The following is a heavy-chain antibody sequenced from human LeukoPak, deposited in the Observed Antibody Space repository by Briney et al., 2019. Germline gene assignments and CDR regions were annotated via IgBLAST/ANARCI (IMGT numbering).Heavy chain of an antibody. CDR2: ISGSGGST. D-gene: IGHD3-10*01. CDR1: GFAFSSYA. J-gene: IGHJ5*02. CDR3: ARDLGYYGSGSYYRGNWFDP. Sequence: GGSLRLSCAASGFAFSSYAMSWVRQAPGKGLEWVSAISGSGGSTCYADSVKGRFTISRDNSKNTLYLQMNSLRAEDTAVYYCARDLGYYGSGSYYRGNWFDPWGQGTLVTVSS. V-gene: IGHV3-23*01.